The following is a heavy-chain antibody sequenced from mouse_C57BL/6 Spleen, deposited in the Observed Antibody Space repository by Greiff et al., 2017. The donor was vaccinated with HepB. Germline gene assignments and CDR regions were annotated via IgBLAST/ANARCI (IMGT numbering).Heavy chain of an antibody. CDR1: GYTFTDYE. D-gene: IGHD1-1*01. Sequence: VQLQQSGAELVRPGASVTLSCKASGYTFTDYEMHWVKQTPVHGLEWIGAIDPVTGGTAYNQKFKGKAILTADKSSSTAYMELRSLTSEDSAVYYGTRGGSSYGGDAMDYWGQGTSVRLL. V-gene: IGHV1-15*01. CDR3: TRGGSSYGGDAMDY. J-gene: IGHJ4*01. CDR2: IDPVTGGT.